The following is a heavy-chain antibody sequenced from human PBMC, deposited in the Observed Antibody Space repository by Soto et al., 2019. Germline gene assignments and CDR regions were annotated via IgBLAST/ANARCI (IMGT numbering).Heavy chain of an antibody. J-gene: IGHJ1*01. D-gene: IGHD3-22*01. CDR2: IHSSGSI. V-gene: IGHV4-30-4*01. CDR1: GGSISSDDYY. Sequence: SETLSLTCTVSGGSISSDDYYWSWIRQVPGRGLEWIGYIHSSGSIYYNPSLKSRATMSIDTAGNQFSLKVSSVTVADTAVYYCARDLDGLHDDTSGPFPRPGWGQGTLVTVSS. CDR3: ARDLDGLHDDTSGPFPRPG.